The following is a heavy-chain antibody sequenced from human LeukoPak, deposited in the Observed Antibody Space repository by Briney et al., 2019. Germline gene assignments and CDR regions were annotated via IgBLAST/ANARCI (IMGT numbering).Heavy chain of an antibody. V-gene: IGHV7-4-1*02. Sequence: ASVKVSCTASGYTFTKYAVNWARQAPGQGLEWMGWINTDTGSPIYAQEFTGRFVFSLDTSVNAAYLQIKSLEPEDTAVYYCTRGPGFNWGQGTLVTVSS. CDR1: GYTFTKYA. J-gene: IGHJ4*02. CDR3: TRGPGFN. CDR2: INTDTGSP.